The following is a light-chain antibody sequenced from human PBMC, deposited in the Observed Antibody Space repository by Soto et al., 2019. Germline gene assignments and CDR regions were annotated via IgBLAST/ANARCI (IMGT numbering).Light chain of an antibody. CDR1: SSDVGGYNY. CDR3: SSYTTSNTRQIV. Sequence: QSALTQPASLSGSPGQSITISCTGTSSDVGGYNYVSWYQHHPGKAPKLMIFDVSNRPSGVSNRFSGSKSGNTASLTISGLQPEDEADYYCSSYTTSNTRQIVFGTGTKVPS. J-gene: IGLJ1*01. CDR2: DVS. V-gene: IGLV2-14*03.